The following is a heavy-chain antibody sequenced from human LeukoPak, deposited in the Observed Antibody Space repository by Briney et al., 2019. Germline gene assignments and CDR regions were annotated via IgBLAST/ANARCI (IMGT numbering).Heavy chain of an antibody. J-gene: IGHJ4*02. CDR2: ISSSSSTI. CDR3: AREDCSSTSCQIDY. CDR1: GFTFSSYS. Sequence: GGSLRLSCAASGFTFSSYSMNWVRQAPGTGLEWVSYISSSSSTIYYADSVKGRFTISRDNAKNSLYLQMNSLRAEDTAVYYCAREDCSSTSCQIDYWGQGTLVTVSS. V-gene: IGHV3-48*04. D-gene: IGHD2-2*01.